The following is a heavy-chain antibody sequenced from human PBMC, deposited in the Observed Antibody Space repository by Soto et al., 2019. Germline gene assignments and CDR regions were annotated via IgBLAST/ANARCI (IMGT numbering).Heavy chain of an antibody. D-gene: IGHD6-6*01. CDR2: IKQDGSEI. V-gene: IGHV3-7*03. CDR3: ARDLYQIATHSRPFDY. CDR1: GFTFNGYW. J-gene: IGHJ4*02. Sequence: EVQVVESGGGLVQPGGSLRLSCAASGFTFNGYWMSWVRQAPGKGLEWLASIKQDGSEIYYVDSVKGRFTISRDNAKNSLYLQMNSLRAEDTALYYCARDLYQIATHSRPFDYWGQGTLVTVSS.